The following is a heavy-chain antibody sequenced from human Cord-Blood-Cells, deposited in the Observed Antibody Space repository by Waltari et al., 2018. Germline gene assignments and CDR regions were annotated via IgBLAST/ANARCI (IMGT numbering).Heavy chain of an antibody. CDR2: INAGNGNT. J-gene: IGHJ4*02. CDR1: GYTFTSYA. CDR3: ARPYSSSWYFDY. V-gene: IGHV1-3*01. Sequence: QVQLVQSGAEVKKPGASVKVSCKASGYTFTSYAMHWVPQAPGQRLEWMGWINAGNGNTKYSQKFQGRVTITRDTSASTANMELSSLRSEDTAVYYCARPYSSSWYFDYWGQGTLVTVSS. D-gene: IGHD6-13*01.